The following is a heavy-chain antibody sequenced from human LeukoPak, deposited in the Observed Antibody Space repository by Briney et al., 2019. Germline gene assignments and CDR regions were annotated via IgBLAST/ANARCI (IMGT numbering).Heavy chain of an antibody. CDR1: GGTFSSYA. J-gene: IGHJ6*02. CDR2: IIPILGIA. V-gene: IGHV1-69*04. D-gene: IGHD3-22*01. Sequence: SVKVSCKASGGTFSSYAISWVRQAPGQGLEWMGRIIPILGIANYAQKFQGRVTITADKSTSTAYMKLSSLRSEDTAVYYCASSHYYYDSSGGGYYYYYGMDVWGQGTTVTVSS. CDR3: ASSHYYYDSSGGGYYYYYGMDV.